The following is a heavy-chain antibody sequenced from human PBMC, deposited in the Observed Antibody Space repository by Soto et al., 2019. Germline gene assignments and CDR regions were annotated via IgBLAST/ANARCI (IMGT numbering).Heavy chain of an antibody. J-gene: IGHJ4*02. CDR1: GGSISSGDYY. CDR3: AREGPKRNYYDSSGSFDY. D-gene: IGHD3-22*01. Sequence: TSETLSLTCTVSGGSISSGDYYWSWIRQPPGKGLEWIGYIYYSGSTYYNPSLKSRVTISVDTSKNQFSLKLSSVTAADTAVYYCAREGPKRNYYDSSGSFDYWGQGTLVTVSS. CDR2: IYYSGST. V-gene: IGHV4-30-4*01.